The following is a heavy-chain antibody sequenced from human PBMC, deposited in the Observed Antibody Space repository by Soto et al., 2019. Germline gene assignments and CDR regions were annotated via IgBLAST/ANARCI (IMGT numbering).Heavy chain of an antibody. J-gene: IGHJ5*02. CDR2: ISSSGSYT. Sequence: EVQLVESGGGLVKPGGSLRLSCVASGFTISSNSMTWVRQAPGKGLEWVASISSSGSYTHYADSVKGRFTISRDNANKSLYLQMNSLISEDTAVYHCARTIIVGAVDPWGQGTLVTVSS. CDR3: ARTIIVGAVDP. CDR1: GFTISSNS. V-gene: IGHV3-21*01. D-gene: IGHD2-21*01.